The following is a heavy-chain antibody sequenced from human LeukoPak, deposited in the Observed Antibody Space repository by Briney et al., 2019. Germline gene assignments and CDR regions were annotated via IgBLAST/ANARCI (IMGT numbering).Heavy chain of an antibody. D-gene: IGHD4-17*01. J-gene: IGHJ6*03. CDR1: GGSISSYY. CDR3: ASGYGDYVMDYYYYMDV. CDR2: IYYSGST. Sequence: PSETLSLTCTVSGGSISSYYWSWIRQPPGKGLEWIGYIYYSGSTNYNPSLKSRVTISVDTSKNQFSLKLSSVTAADTAVYYCASGYGDYVMDYYYYMDVWGKGTTVTVSS. V-gene: IGHV4-59*01.